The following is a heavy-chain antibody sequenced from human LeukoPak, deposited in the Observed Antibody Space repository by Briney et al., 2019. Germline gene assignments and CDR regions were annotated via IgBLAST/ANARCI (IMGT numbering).Heavy chain of an antibody. CDR1: GYTFSDYY. CDR3: AREVGATTGYYYGMDV. J-gene: IGHJ6*02. V-gene: IGHV1-2*02. Sequence: ASVKVSCKASGYTFSDYYIHWVRQAPGQGLEWMGWINPNSGGTNYAQKFQGRVTMTRDTSISTAYMELSRLRSDDTAVYYCAREVGATTGYYYGMDVWGQGTTVTVSS. D-gene: IGHD1-26*01. CDR2: INPNSGGT.